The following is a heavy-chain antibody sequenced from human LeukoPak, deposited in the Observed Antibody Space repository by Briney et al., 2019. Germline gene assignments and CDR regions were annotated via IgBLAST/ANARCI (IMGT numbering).Heavy chain of an antibody. D-gene: IGHD1-26*01. CDR2: IIPILGIA. J-gene: IGHJ4*02. Sequence: SVKVSCKASGGTFSSYTISWVRQAPGQGLEWMGRIIPILGIANYAQKFQGRVTITADKSTSTAYMELSSLRSEDTAVCYCARDLEVPVSVNWGATTAGLDYWGQGTLVTVSS. CDR1: GGTFSSYT. CDR3: ARDLEVPVSVNWGATTAGLDY. V-gene: IGHV1-69*04.